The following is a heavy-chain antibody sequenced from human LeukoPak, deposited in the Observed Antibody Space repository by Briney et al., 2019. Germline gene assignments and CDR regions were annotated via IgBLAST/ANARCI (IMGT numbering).Heavy chain of an antibody. V-gene: IGHV4-38-2*02. CDR1: GYSISSGYY. CDR3: ARTTEGYCRGRSCYSYYYYMDV. CDR2: IYHSGST. D-gene: IGHD2-15*01. J-gene: IGHJ6*03. Sequence: SETLSLTCTVSGYSISSGYYWAWIRQPPGKGLEWIGSIYHSGSTYYNPSLKSRVTISVDTSKNQFSLKLSSVTAADTAVYYCARTTEGYCRGRSCYSYYYYMDVWGKGTTVTVSS.